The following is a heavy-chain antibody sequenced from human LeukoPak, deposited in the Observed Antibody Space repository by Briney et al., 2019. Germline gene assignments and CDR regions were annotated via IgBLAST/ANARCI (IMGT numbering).Heavy chain of an antibody. CDR1: GFTFSSYA. V-gene: IGHV3-30*04. D-gene: IGHD6-13*01. CDR3: ARDWAAGSNWFDP. J-gene: IGHJ5*02. Sequence: GRSLRLSCVASGFTFSSYAMHWVRQAPGKGLEWVAVISYDGSNKYYADSVKGRFTISRDNSKNTLYLQMNSLRAEDTAVYYCARDWAAGSNWFDPWGQGTLVSVSS. CDR2: ISYDGSNK.